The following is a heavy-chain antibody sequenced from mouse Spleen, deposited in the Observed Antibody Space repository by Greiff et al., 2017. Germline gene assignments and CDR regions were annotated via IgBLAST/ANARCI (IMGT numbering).Heavy chain of an antibody. Sequence: EVKLMESGGGLVKLGGSLKLSCAASGFTFSSYAMSWVRQTPEKRLEWVATISSGGGNTYYPDSVKGRFTISRDNAKNTLYLQMSSLKSEDTAMYYCARTPLLLELAWFAYWGQGTLVTVSA. CDR2: ISSGGGNT. D-gene: IGHD1-1*01. J-gene: IGHJ3*01. CDR1: GFTFSSYA. CDR3: ARTPLLLELAWFAY. V-gene: IGHV5-9*04.